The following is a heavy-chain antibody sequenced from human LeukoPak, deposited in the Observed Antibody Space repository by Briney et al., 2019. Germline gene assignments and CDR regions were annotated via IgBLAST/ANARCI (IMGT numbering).Heavy chain of an antibody. Sequence: PGGSLRLSCAASGFTFSSYSMNWVRQAPGKGLEWVSSISSSSSYIYYADSVKGRFTISRDNAKNSLYLQMNSLRAEDTAVYYCAKEGDYYDSSGYSDLDYWGQGTLVTVSS. J-gene: IGHJ4*02. CDR3: AKEGDYYDSSGYSDLDY. CDR1: GFTFSSYS. D-gene: IGHD3-22*01. CDR2: ISSSSSYI. V-gene: IGHV3-21*01.